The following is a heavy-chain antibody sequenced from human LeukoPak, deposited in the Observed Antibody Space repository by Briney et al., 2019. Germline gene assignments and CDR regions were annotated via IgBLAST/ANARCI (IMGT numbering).Heavy chain of an antibody. D-gene: IGHD3-3*01. V-gene: IGHV3-53*04. CDR3: ARGGTYYDFWSGYYNEYYFDY. J-gene: IGHJ4*02. CDR1: GFTVSSNY. Sequence: GGSPRLSCAASGFTVSSNYMSWVRQAPGKGLEWVSVIYSGGSTYYADSVKGRFTISRHNSKNTLYLQMNSLRAEDTAVYYCARGGTYYDFWSGYYNEYYFDYWGQGTLVTVSS. CDR2: IYSGGST.